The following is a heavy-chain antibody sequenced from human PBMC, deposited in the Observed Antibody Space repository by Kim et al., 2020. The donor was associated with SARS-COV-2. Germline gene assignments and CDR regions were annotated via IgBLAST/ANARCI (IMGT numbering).Heavy chain of an antibody. V-gene: IGHV3-48*03. D-gene: IGHD3-9*01. J-gene: IGHJ4*02. CDR3: TRGGGYYNQADF. Sequence: SSTDPVKGRLTISRDNAKTSLYLQMNSLRAEDTAVYYCTRGGGYYNQADFWGQGTLVTVSS.